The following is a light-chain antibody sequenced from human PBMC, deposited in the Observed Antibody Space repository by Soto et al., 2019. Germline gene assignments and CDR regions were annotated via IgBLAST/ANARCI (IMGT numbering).Light chain of an antibody. CDR1: SSDVGGYKS. V-gene: IGLV2-14*01. CDR2: EVT. J-gene: IGLJ3*02. CDR3: SSYTTSSTLV. Sequence: QSALTQPASVSGSPGQSITIACTGTSSDVGGYKSVSWFQQHPGKAPKLIIYEVTNRPSGVSPRFSGSKSGNTASLTISGLQAQDESDYYCSSYTTSSTLVFGGGTKLTVL.